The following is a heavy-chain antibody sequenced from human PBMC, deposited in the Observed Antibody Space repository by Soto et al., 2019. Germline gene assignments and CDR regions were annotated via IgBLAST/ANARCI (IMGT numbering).Heavy chain of an antibody. CDR1: GGTFSSYA. Sequence: ASVKVSCKASGGTFSSYAISWVRQAPGQGLEWMGGIIPIFGTANYAQKFQGRVTITADKSTSTAYMELSSLRSEDTAVYYCASVVGAQLEPYFDYWGQGTLVTVSS. J-gene: IGHJ4*02. CDR2: IIPIFGTA. D-gene: IGHD1-26*01. V-gene: IGHV1-69*06. CDR3: ASVVGAQLEPYFDY.